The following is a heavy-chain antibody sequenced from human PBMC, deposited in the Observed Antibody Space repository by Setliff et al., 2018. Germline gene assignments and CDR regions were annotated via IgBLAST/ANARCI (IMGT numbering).Heavy chain of an antibody. V-gene: IGHV4-59*01. Sequence: SETLSLTCTVSGGSISSYYWSWIRQPPGKGLESIGYIQKSGSANYNPSLMSRVTISVDTSRNQFSLKLRSVTAADTAVYYCARLSWDGLRYYGLDVWGQGATVTVSS. D-gene: IGHD3-10*01. CDR3: ARLSWDGLRYYGLDV. CDR1: GGSISSYY. J-gene: IGHJ6*02. CDR2: IQKSGSA.